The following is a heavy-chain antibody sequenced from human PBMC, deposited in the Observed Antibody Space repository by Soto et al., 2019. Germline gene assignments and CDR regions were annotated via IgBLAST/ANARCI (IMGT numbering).Heavy chain of an antibody. CDR3: GRGRSGQIVVFY. CDR2: IGPESGAT. V-gene: IGHV1-2*02. D-gene: IGHD1-26*01. CDR1: GYTFTGHY. J-gene: IGHJ4*02. Sequence: ASVKVSCKASGYTFTGHYIHWVRQAPEQGPEWMGEIGPESGATRYAQNFQGRVTMTMDTSITTVYMELNNLRPDDTAVYYCGRGRSGQIVVFYWGQGTPVTVSS.